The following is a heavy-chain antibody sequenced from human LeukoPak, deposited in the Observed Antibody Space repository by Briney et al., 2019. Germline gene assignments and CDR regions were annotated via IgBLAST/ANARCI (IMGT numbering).Heavy chain of an antibody. CDR3: ARDPLHWNDGVDDSFDI. CDR1: GFTFTKYW. D-gene: IGHD1-1*01. Sequence: GDSLRLSCAASGFTFTKYWMTWVRQAPGKGLEWVASISGSSAYIFYAASVKGRFNISRDNAKNSLSLHMNSLSAEDTAVYYCARDPLHWNDGVDDSFDIWGQGTMVTVSS. V-gene: IGHV3-21*01. CDR2: ISGSSAYI. J-gene: IGHJ3*02.